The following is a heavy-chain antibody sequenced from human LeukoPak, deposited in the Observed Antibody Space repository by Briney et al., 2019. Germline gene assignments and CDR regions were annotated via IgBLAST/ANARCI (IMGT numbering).Heavy chain of an antibody. J-gene: IGHJ4*02. V-gene: IGHV3-21*06. Sequence: PGGSLRLSCTASGFSFSDYDMNWVRQAPGKGLEWVSSISGGSSHRYFAESAKGRFTISRDNAKNSLCLQMNSLRAEDTAIYYCGRAFPPLRTSAAGDFWGQGTLVTVSS. D-gene: IGHD6-25*01. CDR1: GFSFSDYD. CDR3: GRAFPPLRTSAAGDF. CDR2: ISGGSSHR.